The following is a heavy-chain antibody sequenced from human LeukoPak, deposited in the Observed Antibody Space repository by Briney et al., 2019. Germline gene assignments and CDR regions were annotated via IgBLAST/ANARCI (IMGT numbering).Heavy chain of an antibody. D-gene: IGHD6-19*01. J-gene: IGHJ4*02. CDR3: ARGVGYSSGTPFDY. CDR2: MNPNSGNT. Sequence: ASVKVSCXASGYTFTSYDINWVRQANGQGLEWMGWMNPNSGNTGCAQKFQGRVTMTRNTSISTAYMELSSLRSEDTAVYYCARGVGYSSGTPFDYWGQGTLDTVPS. V-gene: IGHV1-8*01. CDR1: GYTFTSYD.